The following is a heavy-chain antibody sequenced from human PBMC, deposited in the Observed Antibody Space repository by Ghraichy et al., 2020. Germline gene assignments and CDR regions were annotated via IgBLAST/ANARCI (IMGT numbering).Heavy chain of an antibody. CDR3: ARHYGVVGWFDP. V-gene: IGHV4-59*08. Sequence: TLSLTCTVSGASVTTYYWSWIRQPPGKGLEWIGYIYYSGITNYNPSLKSRVTISVDTSKNQFSLKLSSVTAADTAVYYCARHYGVVGWFDPWGRGTLVTVSS. J-gene: IGHJ5*02. D-gene: IGHD3-22*01. CDR2: IYYSGIT. CDR1: GASVTTYY.